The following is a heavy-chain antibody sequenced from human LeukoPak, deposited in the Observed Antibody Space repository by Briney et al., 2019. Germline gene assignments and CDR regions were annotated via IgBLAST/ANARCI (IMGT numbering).Heavy chain of an antibody. CDR1: GFTFSSYA. D-gene: IGHD2-15*01. CDR3: ARSGWSRAFDI. CDR2: IIGGGRDT. V-gene: IGHV3-23*01. Sequence: GGSLRLSCAASGFTFSSYAMNWVRQAPGKRLEWVSSIIGGGRDTYYAESVRGRFTISRDNAKNSLYLQMNSLRAEDTAVYYCARSGWSRAFDIWGQGTMVTVSS. J-gene: IGHJ3*02.